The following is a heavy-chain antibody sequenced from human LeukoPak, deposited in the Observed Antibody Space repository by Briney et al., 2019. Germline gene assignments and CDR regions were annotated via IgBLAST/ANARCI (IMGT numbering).Heavy chain of an antibody. J-gene: IGHJ4*02. D-gene: IGHD3-22*01. CDR1: GGTFISYA. V-gene: IGHV1-69*04. CDR3: AREEANYYDSSGTTH. CDR2: IIPILGIA. Sequence: SVKVSCKASGGTFISYAISWVRQAPGQGLEWMGRIIPILGIANYAQKFQGRVTITADKSTSTAYMELSSLRSEDTAVYYCAREEANYYDSSGTTHWGQGTLVTVSS.